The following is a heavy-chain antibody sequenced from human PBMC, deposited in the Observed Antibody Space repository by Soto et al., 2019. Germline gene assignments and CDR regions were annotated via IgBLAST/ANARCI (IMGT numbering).Heavy chain of an antibody. V-gene: IGHV1-69*13. Sequence: SVKVSCKASGGTFGSYAISWGRQAPGQGLERMGGIIPIFGTANYAQKFQGRVTITADESTSTAYMELSSLRSEDTAVYYCARGFYYGSGSSNHCGMDVWGQGTTVTGSS. CDR2: IIPIFGTA. J-gene: IGHJ6*02. CDR3: ARGFYYGSGSSNHCGMDV. CDR1: GGTFGSYA. D-gene: IGHD3-10*01.